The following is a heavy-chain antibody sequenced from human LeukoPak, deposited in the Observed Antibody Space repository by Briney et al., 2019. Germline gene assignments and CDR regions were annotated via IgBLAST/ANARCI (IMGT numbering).Heavy chain of an antibody. CDR1: GYTFTGYY. V-gene: IGHV1-46*01. CDR2: INPSGGST. Sequence: ASVKVSCKASGYTFTGYYMHWVRQAPGQGLEWMGIINPSGGSTSYAQKFQGRVTMTRDMSTSTVYMELSSLRSEDTAVYYCARDTTGLTNWFDPWGQGTLVTVSS. D-gene: IGHD1-14*01. J-gene: IGHJ5*02. CDR3: ARDTTGLTNWFDP.